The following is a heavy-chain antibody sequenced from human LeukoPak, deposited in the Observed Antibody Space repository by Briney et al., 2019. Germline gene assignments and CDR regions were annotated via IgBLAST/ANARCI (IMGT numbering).Heavy chain of an antibody. CDR2: ISGSGGST. V-gene: IGHV3-23*01. CDR1: GFTFSSYA. D-gene: IGHD3-16*02. CDR3: AKDGAFGGVIVLSRFDY. J-gene: IGHJ4*02. Sequence: TGGSLRLSCAASGFTFSSYAMSWVRQAPGKGLEWVSAISGSGGSTYYADSVKGRFTISRDNSKNTLYLQMNSLRAEDTAVYYCAKDGAFGGVIVLSRFDYWGQGTLVTVSS.